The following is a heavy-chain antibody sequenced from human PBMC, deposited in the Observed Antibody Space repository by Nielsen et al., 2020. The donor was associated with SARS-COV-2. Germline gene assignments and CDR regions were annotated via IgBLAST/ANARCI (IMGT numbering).Heavy chain of an antibody. Sequence: GGSLRLSCAASGFTFSSYSMNWVRQAPGKGLEWVSYISSSTSTIYYADSVKGRFTISRDNSKNTLYLQMGSLRAEDMAVYYCAREARDDAFDIWGQGTMVTVSS. J-gene: IGHJ3*02. CDR3: AREARDDAFDI. V-gene: IGHV3-48*01. CDR1: GFTFSSYS. CDR2: ISSSTSTI.